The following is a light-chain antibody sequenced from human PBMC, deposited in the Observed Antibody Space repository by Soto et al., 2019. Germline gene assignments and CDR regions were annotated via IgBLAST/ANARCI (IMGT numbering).Light chain of an antibody. J-gene: IGKJ1*01. CDR1: QSVTIN. CDR2: AAS. CDR3: QQYNNSPRT. V-gene: IGKV3-15*01. Sequence: EIVMTQSPATLSVSPGERATLSCRATQSVTINLAWYQQKPGQAPRLLIHAASTRATGIPARFSGSGSGTEFILTISSLESEDFAVYYCQQYNNSPRTFGQGTKVQIK.